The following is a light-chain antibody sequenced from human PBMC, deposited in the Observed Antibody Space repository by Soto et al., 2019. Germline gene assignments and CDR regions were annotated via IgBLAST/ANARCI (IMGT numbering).Light chain of an antibody. Sequence: EIVLTQSPATLSLSPGERATLSCRASQSISSYLAWYQQKPDQAPRLLIYDASNRATGIPARFSGSGSGTDFTLTISSIGPEDFEVYYCQQRSTWPFTFGPGTKVDIK. CDR2: DAS. CDR1: QSISSY. CDR3: QQRSTWPFT. J-gene: IGKJ3*01. V-gene: IGKV3-11*01.